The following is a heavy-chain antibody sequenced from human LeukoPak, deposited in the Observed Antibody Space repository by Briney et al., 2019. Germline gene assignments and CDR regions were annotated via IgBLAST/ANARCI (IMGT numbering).Heavy chain of an antibody. CDR2: IIPILGIA. CDR3: ARDGYNYVGYLDY. D-gene: IGHD5-24*01. Sequence: GASVKVSCKASGGTFSSYTISWVRQAPGQGLEWMGRIIPILGIANYAQKFQGRVTITADKSTSTAYMELSSLRPEDTAVYYCARDGYNYVGYLDYWGQGTLVTVSS. V-gene: IGHV1-69*02. J-gene: IGHJ4*02. CDR1: GGTFSSYT.